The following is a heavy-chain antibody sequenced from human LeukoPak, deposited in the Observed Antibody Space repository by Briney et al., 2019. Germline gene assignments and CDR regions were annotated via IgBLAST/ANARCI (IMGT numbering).Heavy chain of an antibody. J-gene: IGHJ3*02. Sequence: GGSLRLSCAASGFTFSSYSKNWVRQAPGKGLEWVSYISSSSSTIYYADSVKGRFTISRDNAKNSLYLQMNSLRAEDTAVYYCARGAYYYDSSGQTDAFDIWGQGTMVTVSS. CDR2: ISSSSSTI. CDR3: ARGAYYYDSSGQTDAFDI. V-gene: IGHV3-48*01. CDR1: GFTFSSYS. D-gene: IGHD3-22*01.